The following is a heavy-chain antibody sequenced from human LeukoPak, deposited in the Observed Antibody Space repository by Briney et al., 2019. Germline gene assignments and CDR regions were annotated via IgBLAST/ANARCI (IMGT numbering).Heavy chain of an antibody. CDR2: IYYSGST. CDR1: GGSISSYY. V-gene: IGHV4-59*08. D-gene: IGHD4-23*01. Sequence: SETPSLTCTVSGGSISSYYWSWTRQPPGKGLEWIGYIYYSGSTNYNPSLKSRVTISVDTSKNQFSLKLSSVTAADTAVYYCARHGGNPVDAFDIWGQGTMVTVSS. CDR3: ARHGGNPVDAFDI. J-gene: IGHJ3*02.